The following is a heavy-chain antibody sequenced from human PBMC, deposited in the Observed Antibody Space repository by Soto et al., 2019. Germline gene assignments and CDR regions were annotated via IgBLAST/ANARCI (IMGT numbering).Heavy chain of an antibody. V-gene: IGHV4-34*01. CDR2: INHRGST. D-gene: IGHD3-10*01. CDR3: ASTPPRRHKRYSGSGSFKWFDP. Sequence: TSDTLSLTCAVDGWSFRRYYWSLIRQPPGKGLEWIGEINHRGSTNYNPSRKSRGTISVDTSKNQFSLQLNSVAAADTDVYYCASTPPRRHKRYSGSGSFKWFDPWGQGPLVTVSS. CDR1: GWSFRRYY. J-gene: IGHJ5*02.